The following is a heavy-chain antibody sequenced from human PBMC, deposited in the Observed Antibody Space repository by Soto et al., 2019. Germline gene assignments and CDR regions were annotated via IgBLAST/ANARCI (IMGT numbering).Heavy chain of an antibody. CDR2: FTGSGGGT. D-gene: IGHD2-15*01. J-gene: IGHJ4*02. Sequence: EVQLLDSGGGLVQPGGSLRLSCVTSGFTFSTYAMSWVRQAPGRGLEWVSTFTGSGGGTDYADSVKVRFTISRDNSKNAVVLQSNSLRVEETATYYCVRESRAASTRRVCKFDYGVQGLLVTVSS. CDR3: VRESRAASTRRVCKFDY. CDR1: GFTFSTYA. V-gene: IGHV3-23*01.